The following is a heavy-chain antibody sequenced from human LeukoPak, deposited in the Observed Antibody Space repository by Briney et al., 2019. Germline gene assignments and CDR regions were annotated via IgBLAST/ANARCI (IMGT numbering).Heavy chain of an antibody. CDR1: GFTCSSYW. CDR2: IKQDGSEK. D-gene: IGHD6-13*01. Sequence: GGSLRRSGAASGFTCSSYWRSWVRQAPGKGLEWVANIKQDGSEKFYVDSVKGRFTIPRDTAKNSLYLQMNSLSAEDTAVYSCARAPGIAEAGPFDYWGQGTLVTVSS. J-gene: IGHJ4*02. CDR3: ARAPGIAEAGPFDY. V-gene: IGHV3-7*01.